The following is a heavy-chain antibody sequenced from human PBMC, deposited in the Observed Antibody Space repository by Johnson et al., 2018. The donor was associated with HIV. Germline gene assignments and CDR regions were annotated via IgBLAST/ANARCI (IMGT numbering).Heavy chain of an antibody. D-gene: IGHD1-26*01. CDR2: IRYVGYNK. Sequence: QVQPVESGGGLVQPGASLRLPCGASGFTVSRNHMNWVRQLPGTGLAWVSFIRYVGYNKYYTDSVKGRFTISRDNSKNTLYLQMNSLRAEDTAVYYCAKDLTSFIVGANYAFDIWGQGTMVTVSS. V-gene: IGHV3-30*02. CDR3: AKDLTSFIVGANYAFDI. CDR1: GFTVSRNH. J-gene: IGHJ3*02.